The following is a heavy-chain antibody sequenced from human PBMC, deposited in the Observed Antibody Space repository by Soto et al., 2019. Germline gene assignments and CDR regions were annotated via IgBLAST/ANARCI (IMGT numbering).Heavy chain of an antibody. CDR2: IYPGDSDT. V-gene: IGHV5-51*01. CDR1: GYSFTSYW. J-gene: IGHJ3*02. Sequence: GESLKISCKGSGYSFTSYWIGWVRQMPGKGLEWMGIIYPGDSDTRYSPSFQGQVTISADKSISTAYLQWSSLKASDTAMYYCARQATYYYGSGSLAGAAFDIWGQGTMVTVSS. CDR3: ARQATYYYGSGSLAGAAFDI. D-gene: IGHD3-10*01.